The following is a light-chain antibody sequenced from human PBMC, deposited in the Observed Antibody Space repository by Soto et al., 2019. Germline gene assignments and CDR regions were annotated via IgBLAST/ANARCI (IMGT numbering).Light chain of an antibody. CDR2: GAS. Sequence: EIVLTQSPGTLSLSPGERATLSCRASQSVSSSYLAWYQQKPGQAPRLLIHGASSRATGIPDRFSGSGSGTDFTLTISRLEPEDFAVYYCQQYGSPRVTFGQGTKLEIK. J-gene: IGKJ2*01. CDR3: QQYGSPRVT. CDR1: QSVSSSY. V-gene: IGKV3-20*01.